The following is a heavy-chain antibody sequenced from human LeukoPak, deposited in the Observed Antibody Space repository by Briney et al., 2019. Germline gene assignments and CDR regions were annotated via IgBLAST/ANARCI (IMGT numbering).Heavy chain of an antibody. V-gene: IGHV5-10-1*01. CDR1: GYSFTSYW. D-gene: IGHD3-10*01. Sequence: GEALKISCKGSGYSFTSYWISWVRQLPGKGLEWMGRIDPSDSYTNYSPSFQGHVTISADKSISTAYLQWSSLKASDTAMYYCARLYGSGSYYNVDAFDYWGQGTLATVSS. CDR3: ARLYGSGSYYNVDAFDY. CDR2: IDPSDSYT. J-gene: IGHJ4*02.